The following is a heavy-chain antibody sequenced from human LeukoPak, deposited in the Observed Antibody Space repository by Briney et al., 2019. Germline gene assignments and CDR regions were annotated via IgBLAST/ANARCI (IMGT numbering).Heavy chain of an antibody. D-gene: IGHD3-9*01. CDR1: GFNFSTYS. CDR2: ISVSSLTI. CDR3: ATGGKVRYFDPDKSNFDS. J-gene: IGHJ4*02. Sequence: PGGSLRLSCVASGFNFSTYSMNWVRQAPGKGLEWVSYISVSSLTIYDTDSVRGRFTISRDNAKNSLFLQMNSLRAEDTAVYYCATGGKVRYFDPDKSNFDSWGQGTLVTVSS. V-gene: IGHV3-48*04.